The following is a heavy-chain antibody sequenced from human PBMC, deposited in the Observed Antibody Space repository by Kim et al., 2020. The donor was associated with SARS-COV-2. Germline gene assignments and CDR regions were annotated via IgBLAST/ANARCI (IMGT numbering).Heavy chain of an antibody. V-gene: IGHV1-69*13. CDR3: ARDHGPVDYYYYGMDV. D-gene: IGHD3-10*01. CDR2: IIPIFGTA. Sequence: SVKVSCKASGGTFSSYAISWVRQAPGQGLEWMGGIIPIFGTAIYAQKFQGRVTITADESTSTAYMELSSLRSEDTAVYYCARDHGPVDYYYYGMDVWGQGTTVTVSS. J-gene: IGHJ6*02. CDR1: GGTFSSYA.